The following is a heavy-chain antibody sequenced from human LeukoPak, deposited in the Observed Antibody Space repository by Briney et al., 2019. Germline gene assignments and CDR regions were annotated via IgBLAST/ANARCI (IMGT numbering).Heavy chain of an antibody. CDR2: ITSSSSYI. V-gene: IGHV3-21*01. Sequence: GGSLRLSCAASGFTFSSYSMNWVRQAPGKGLEWVSSITSSSSYIYYADSVKGRFTISRDNAKNSLYLQMNSLRAEDTAVYYCARGQIYYDGSGFDYWGQGTLVTVSS. CDR1: GFTFSSYS. D-gene: IGHD3-22*01. CDR3: ARGQIYYDGSGFDY. J-gene: IGHJ4*02.